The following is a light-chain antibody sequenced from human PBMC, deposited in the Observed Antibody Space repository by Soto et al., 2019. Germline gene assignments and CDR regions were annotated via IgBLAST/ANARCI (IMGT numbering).Light chain of an antibody. CDR2: AAS. CDR1: QSIVTY. Sequence: DIQMTQSPSSLSASLGDRVTITCRASQSIVTYLNWYLQKPGKAPKLLIYAASNLQSGVPSRFSGSGSGTDFTLTISSLQPEDFATYFCQQSYSTPPWTFGQGTKV. J-gene: IGKJ1*01. CDR3: QQSYSTPPWT. V-gene: IGKV1-39*01.